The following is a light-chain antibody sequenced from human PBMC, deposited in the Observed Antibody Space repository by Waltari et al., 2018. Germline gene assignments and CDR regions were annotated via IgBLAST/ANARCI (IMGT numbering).Light chain of an antibody. V-gene: IGLV2-18*02. CDR3: SSYTSSSTYV. CDR2: EVI. CDR1: NSDVGTYNR. Sequence: QSALTQPPSVSGSPGQSVTISCTGTNSDVGTYNRVSWYPQPPSTAPKLIIYEVISRPSGVPDRFSGSKSGNTASLTISGLQADDAADYYCSSYTSSSTYVFGTGTKVTVL. J-gene: IGLJ1*01.